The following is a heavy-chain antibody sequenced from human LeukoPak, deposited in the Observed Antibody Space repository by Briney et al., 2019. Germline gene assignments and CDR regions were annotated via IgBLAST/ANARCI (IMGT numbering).Heavy chain of an antibody. J-gene: IGHJ6*03. Sequence: PSETLSLTCAVYGGSFRGYYWSWIRQLPGEGREWIGEGDHTGGTNYNPSLKSRVIISADSSKNQFSLKLSYVTAADTAVYYCARRYSSSYGIPYIGYYYYYMDVWGKGTTVTVSS. CDR3: ARRYSSSYGIPYIGYYYYYMDV. V-gene: IGHV4-34*01. CDR1: GGSFRGYY. CDR2: GDHTGGT. D-gene: IGHD6-6*01.